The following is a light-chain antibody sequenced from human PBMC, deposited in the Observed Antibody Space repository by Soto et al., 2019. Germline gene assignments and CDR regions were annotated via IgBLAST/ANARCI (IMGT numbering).Light chain of an antibody. V-gene: IGKV3-20*01. CDR2: GAS. CDR1: QSVSSSY. CDR3: QQYGSSPRT. J-gene: IGKJ1*01. Sequence: ELVMTHSPATLSVSPGERATLSCRASQSVSSSYLAWYQQKPGQAPRLLIYGASSRATGIPDRFSGSGSGTDFTLTISRLEPEDFAVYYCQQYGSSPRTFGQGTKVDIK.